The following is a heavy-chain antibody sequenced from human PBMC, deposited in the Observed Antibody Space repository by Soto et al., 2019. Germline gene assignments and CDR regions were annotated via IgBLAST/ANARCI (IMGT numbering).Heavy chain of an antibody. CDR1: GYPVTAYY. Sequence: QLHLVQSGAVVKKPGASVTVSCSASGYPVTAYYVHWVRQAPGRGLEWMGGINPATGAAKYTQTFQGRVTMTRATSTSTVFMELSGLTSEDTAVFSWAGGGGVGVAGSAAFDMWGQGTLVTVSS. J-gene: IGHJ3*02. D-gene: IGHD3-3*01. CDR2: INPATGAA. CDR3: AGGGGVGVAGSAAFDM. V-gene: IGHV1-2*02.